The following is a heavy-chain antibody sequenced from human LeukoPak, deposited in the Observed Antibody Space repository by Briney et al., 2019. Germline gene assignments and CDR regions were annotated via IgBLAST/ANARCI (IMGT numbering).Heavy chain of an antibody. CDR3: ARAQYYDSTTAGGMDV. D-gene: IGHD3-22*01. CDR2: INSDGSSA. J-gene: IGHJ6*02. V-gene: IGHV3-74*01. Sequence: PGGSLRLSCAASGFTFSTYWMHWVRQAPGKGLVWVSRINSDGSSANYADSVKDRFTISRDNAKNTLYLQMNSLRTEDTAVYYCARAQYYDSTTAGGMDVWGQGTTVTVSS. CDR1: GFTFSTYW.